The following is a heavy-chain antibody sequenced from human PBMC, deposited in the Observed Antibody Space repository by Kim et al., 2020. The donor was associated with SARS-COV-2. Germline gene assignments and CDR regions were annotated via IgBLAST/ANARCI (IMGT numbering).Heavy chain of an antibody. V-gene: IGHV4-59*13. Sequence: SETLSLTCTVSGGSISSYYWSWIRQPPGKGLEWIGYIYYSGSTNYNPSLKSRVTISVDTSKNQFSLKLSSVTAADTAVYYCARVGWFGDDAFDIWGQGTMVTVSS. CDR2: IYYSGST. CDR3: ARVGWFGDDAFDI. CDR1: GGSISSYY. J-gene: IGHJ3*02. D-gene: IGHD3-10*01.